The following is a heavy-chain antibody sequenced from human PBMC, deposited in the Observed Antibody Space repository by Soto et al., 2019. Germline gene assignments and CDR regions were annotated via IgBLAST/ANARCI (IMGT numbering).Heavy chain of an antibody. CDR2: ISYDGSNK. V-gene: IGHV3-30*18. CDR1: GFTFSSYG. CDR3: AKVRGSSPGRFYYYYGMDV. J-gene: IGHJ6*02. D-gene: IGHD6-6*01. Sequence: GGSLRLSCAASGFTFSSYGMHWVRQAPGKGLEWVAVISYDGSNKYYADSVKGRFTISRDNSKNTLYLQMNSLRAEDTAVYYCAKVRGSSPGRFYYYYGMDVWAQGTTVTVSS.